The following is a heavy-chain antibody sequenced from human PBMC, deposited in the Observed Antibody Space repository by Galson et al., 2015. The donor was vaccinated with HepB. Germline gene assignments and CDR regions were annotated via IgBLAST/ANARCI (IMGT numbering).Heavy chain of an antibody. CDR2: ISYDGSNK. J-gene: IGHJ6*02. Sequence: SLRLSCAASGFTFSSYGMHWVRQAPGKGLEWVAVISYDGSNKYYADSVKGRFTISRDNSKNTLYLQMNSLRAEDTAVYYCAKDPRRGRYYYYGMDVWGQGTTVTVSS. CDR3: AKDPRRGRYYYYGMDV. D-gene: IGHD3-10*01. V-gene: IGHV3-30*18. CDR1: GFTFSSYG.